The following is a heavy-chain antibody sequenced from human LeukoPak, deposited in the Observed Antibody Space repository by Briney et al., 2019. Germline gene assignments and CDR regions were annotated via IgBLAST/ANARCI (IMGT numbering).Heavy chain of an antibody. CDR1: GGSISSYY. V-gene: IGHV4-59*01. Sequence: SETLSLTCTVSGGSISSYYWSWIRQPPGKGLEWIGYIYYSGSTNYNPSLKSRVTISVDTSKNQFSLKLSSVIAADTAVYYCARGLPVAGFTDYWGQGTLVTISS. J-gene: IGHJ4*02. D-gene: IGHD6-19*01. CDR2: IYYSGST. CDR3: ARGLPVAGFTDY.